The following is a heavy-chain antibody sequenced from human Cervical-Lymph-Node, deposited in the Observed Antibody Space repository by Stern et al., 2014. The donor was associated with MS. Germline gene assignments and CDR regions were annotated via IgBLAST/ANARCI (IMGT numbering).Heavy chain of an antibody. Sequence: QLQLQESGPGLVKPSQTLSLTCTVSGASISTVGYYWSWIRQHPGKGLEWIAYISYIGSTYYSPSVKSRVSISADTSKNQFSLNLTSVTAADTALYYCARSDRLWGSFDYWGQGTLVAVSS. CDR2: ISYIGST. CDR1: GASISTVGYY. CDR3: ARSDRLWGSFDY. V-gene: IGHV4-31*03. J-gene: IGHJ4*02. D-gene: IGHD3-16*01.